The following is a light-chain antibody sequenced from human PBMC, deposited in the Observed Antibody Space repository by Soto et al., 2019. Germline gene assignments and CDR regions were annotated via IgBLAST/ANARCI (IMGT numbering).Light chain of an antibody. CDR1: QSVSNN. Sequence: ERVMTQSPATLSVSPGERATLSCRASQSVSNNLAWYQQTPGQAPRLLIYGASTRATGIPARFSGSGSGTEFTLTISSLQSEDFAVYYCQQYNDWPRTFGQGTKV. CDR3: QQYNDWPRT. V-gene: IGKV3-15*01. CDR2: GAS. J-gene: IGKJ1*01.